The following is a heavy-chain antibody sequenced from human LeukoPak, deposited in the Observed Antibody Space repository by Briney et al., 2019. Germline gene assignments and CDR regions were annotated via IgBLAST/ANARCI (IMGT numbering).Heavy chain of an antibody. CDR1: GFTFSSYW. V-gene: IGHV3-74*01. CDR2: INSEGRST. CDR3: ARDPSTNGVTPFDY. J-gene: IGHJ4*02. D-gene: IGHD2-8*01. Sequence: GGSLRLSCAASGFTFSSYWMHWVRQARGKGVVWVSRINSEGRSTIYGDSVKGRFTISRDNAKNTVYLQMNSLRAEDTAVYYCARDPSTNGVTPFDYWGQGTLVTVSS.